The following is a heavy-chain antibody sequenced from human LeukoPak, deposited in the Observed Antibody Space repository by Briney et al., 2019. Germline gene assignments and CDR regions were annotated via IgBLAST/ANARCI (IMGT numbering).Heavy chain of an antibody. CDR1: GYSISSGYY. V-gene: IGHV4-61*01. J-gene: IGHJ4*02. Sequence: SETLSLTCTVSGYSISSGYYWGWIRQPPGKGLEWIGYVYYSGSTEYNPSLRSRVTISLEMSKHQFSLNLTSVTAADTAVYYCASNTATVFDYWGQGALVTVSS. CDR3: ASNTATVFDY. CDR2: VYYSGST. D-gene: IGHD2-21*02.